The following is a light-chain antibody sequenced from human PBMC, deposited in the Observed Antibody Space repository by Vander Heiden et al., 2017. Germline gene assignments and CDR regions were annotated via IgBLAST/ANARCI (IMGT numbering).Light chain of an antibody. Sequence: QSVLTQPPSASGTVGQRLTIPSSGSISNIGVNLVYWYQQFPGPAPKLLIYSDNHRPSGVPDRFSGSKSGPSASLAISGLRSEDEADYYCATWDNSLSGRGIFGGGTKLTVV. CDR1: ISNIGVNL. V-gene: IGLV1-47*02. CDR3: ATWDNSLSGRGI. J-gene: IGLJ2*01. CDR2: SDN.